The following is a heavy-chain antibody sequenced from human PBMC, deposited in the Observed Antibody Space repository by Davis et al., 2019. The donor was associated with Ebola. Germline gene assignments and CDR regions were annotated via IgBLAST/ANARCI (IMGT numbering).Heavy chain of an antibody. V-gene: IGHV4-59*03. CDR1: GVSISRHY. CDR2: IYYTGSA. J-gene: IGHJ4*02. CDR3: SERGSSV. D-gene: IGHD3-10*01. Sequence: PSETLSLTCTVSGVSISRHYWSWIRQPPGERLEWIGSIYYTGSAYYNSSLASRSTISVDTSKNQFSLKLTSVTAADTAMYYCSERGSSVWGQGTLVTVSS.